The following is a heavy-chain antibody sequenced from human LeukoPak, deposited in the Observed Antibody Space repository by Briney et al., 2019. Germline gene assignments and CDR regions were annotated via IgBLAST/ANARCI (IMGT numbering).Heavy chain of an antibody. Sequence: PSETLSLTCTVSGASISGSPYYWGWIRQSPGKGLEWIGSFYDGGSIYYNPSLESRVIVSVDTSKNQFSLIMSSVTAADTAMYYCGRPYRVYGHFPFDYWGQGILVTVSS. CDR3: GRPYRVYGHFPFDY. J-gene: IGHJ4*02. CDR2: FYDGGSI. D-gene: IGHD3-10*01. CDR1: GASISGSPYY. V-gene: IGHV4-39*01.